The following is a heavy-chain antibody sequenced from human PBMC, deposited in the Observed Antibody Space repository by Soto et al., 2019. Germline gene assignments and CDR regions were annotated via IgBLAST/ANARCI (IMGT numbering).Heavy chain of an antibody. J-gene: IGHJ4*02. CDR1: GYTFTNSG. CDR2: IRVNNGDT. D-gene: IGHD3-10*01. CDR3: ARDGAPCEYGSGSYFDD. Sequence: ASVKVSCKASGYTFTNSGFSWVRQAPGQGLEWVGWIRVNNGDTHYAQKLQGRVTMTTDTSTSTAYMELRSLRSDDTAVYYCARDGAPCEYGSGSYFDDWGQGTLVTVSS. V-gene: IGHV1-18*01.